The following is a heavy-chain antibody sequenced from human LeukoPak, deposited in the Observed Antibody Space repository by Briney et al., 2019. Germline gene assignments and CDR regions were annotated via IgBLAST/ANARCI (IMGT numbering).Heavy chain of an antibody. CDR1: GYIYTSYW. Sequence: GESLKISCNSSGYIYTSYWIGWVRQMPGKGLEWMGIIYPGDSDTRYSPSFQGQVTISADKSISTAYLQWSSLKASDTAMYYCAIYFGVVGVPDAFDIWGQGTMVTVSS. V-gene: IGHV5-51*01. D-gene: IGHD3-3*01. CDR2: IYPGDSDT. J-gene: IGHJ3*02. CDR3: AIYFGVVGVPDAFDI.